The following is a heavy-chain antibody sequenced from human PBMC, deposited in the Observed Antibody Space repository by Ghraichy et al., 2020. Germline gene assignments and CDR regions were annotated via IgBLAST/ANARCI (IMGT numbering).Heavy chain of an antibody. Sequence: SETLSLTCTVSGGSISSYYWSWIRQPPGKGLEWIGYIYYSGSTNYNPSLKSRVTISVDTSKNQFSLKLSSVTAADTAVYYCARDQYSKPWLVLDIWGQGTMVTVSS. D-gene: IGHD6-19*01. V-gene: IGHV4-59*01. CDR3: ARDQYSKPWLVLDI. CDR1: GGSISSYY. CDR2: IYYSGST. J-gene: IGHJ3*02.